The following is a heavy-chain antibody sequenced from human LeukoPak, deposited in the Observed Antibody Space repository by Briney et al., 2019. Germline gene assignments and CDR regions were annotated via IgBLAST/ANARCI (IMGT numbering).Heavy chain of an antibody. CDR1: GGTFSSYA. J-gene: IGHJ3*02. CDR2: IIPIFGTA. CDR3: ARDPCGGDCYHAFDI. Sequence: SVKVSCKASGGTFSSYAISWVRQAPGQGLEWMGGIIPIFGTANYAQTFQGRVTITADESTSTAYMELSSLRSEDTAVYYCARDPCGGDCYHAFDIWGQGTMVTVSS. V-gene: IGHV1-69*13. D-gene: IGHD2-21*02.